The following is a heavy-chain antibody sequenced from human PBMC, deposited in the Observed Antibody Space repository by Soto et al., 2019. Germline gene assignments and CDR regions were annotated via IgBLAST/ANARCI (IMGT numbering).Heavy chain of an antibody. CDR3: ARGSGGSSSDWFDP. D-gene: IGHD2-15*01. V-gene: IGHV4-4*02. CDR1: GGSISSSNW. J-gene: IGHJ5*02. CDR2: IYHSGST. Sequence: NPSETLSLTCAVSGGSISSSNWWSWVRQPPGKGLEWIGEIYHSGSTNYNPSLKIRVTISVDKSKNQFSLKLSSVTAADTAVYYCARGSGGSSSDWFDPWGQGTLVTVSS.